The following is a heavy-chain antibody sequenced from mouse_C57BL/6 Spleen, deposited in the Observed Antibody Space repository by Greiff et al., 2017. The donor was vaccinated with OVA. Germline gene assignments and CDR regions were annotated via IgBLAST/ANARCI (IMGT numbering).Heavy chain of an antibody. CDR2: ISDGGSYT. V-gene: IGHV5-4*01. CDR3: ARERGYDYDFYFDY. D-gene: IGHD2-4*01. CDR1: GFTFSSYA. J-gene: IGHJ2*01. Sequence: EVKLMESGGGLVKPGGSLKLSCAASGFTFSSYAMSWVRQTPEKRLEWVATISDGGSYTYYPDNVKGRFTISRDNAKNNLYLQMSHLKSEYTAMYDGARERGYDYDFYFDYWGQGTTLTVSS.